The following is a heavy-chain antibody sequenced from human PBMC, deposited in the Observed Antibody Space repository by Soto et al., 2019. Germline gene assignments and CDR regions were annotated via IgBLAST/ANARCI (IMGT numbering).Heavy chain of an antibody. CDR1: GYTFTSYG. CDR2: ISAYNGNT. Sequence: GASVKVSCKASGYTFTSYGIIWVRQAPGQGLEWMGWISAYNGNTNYAQKLQGRVTMTTDTSTSTAYMELRSLRSDDTAVYYCARGSTINRQDYYYGMDVWGQGTTVTVSS. CDR3: ARGSTINRQDYYYGMDV. D-gene: IGHD2-2*01. J-gene: IGHJ6*02. V-gene: IGHV1-18*01.